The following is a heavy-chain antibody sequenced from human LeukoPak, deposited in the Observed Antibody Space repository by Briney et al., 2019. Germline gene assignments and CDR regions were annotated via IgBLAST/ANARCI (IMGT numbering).Heavy chain of an antibody. J-gene: IGHJ4*02. CDR2: ISAYNGNT. CDR1: GYTFTSYG. V-gene: IGHV1-18*01. Sequence: ASVKVSCKASGYTFTSYGISWVRQAPGQGLEWMGWISAYNGNTNYAQKLQGRVTMTTDTSTSTAYMELRSLRSDDTAVYYCARVHIVVVPAAYYFDYWGQGTLVTVSS. CDR3: ARVHIVVVPAAYYFDY. D-gene: IGHD2-2*01.